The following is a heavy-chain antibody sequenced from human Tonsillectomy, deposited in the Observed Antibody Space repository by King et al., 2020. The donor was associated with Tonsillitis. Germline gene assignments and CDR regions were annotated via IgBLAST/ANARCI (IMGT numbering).Heavy chain of an antibody. V-gene: IGHV4-61*02. CDR3: ARVIAAAGIDYYYMDV. D-gene: IGHD6-13*01. CDR1: VGSISSGSYS. CDR2: IYSSGST. J-gene: IGHJ6*03. Sequence: QLQESGPGLVKPSQTLSLTCTVSVGSISSGSYSWSWIRQPAGKGLEWIGRIYSSGSTNYNPSLKSRVTISVDTSRNQLSLKLSSVTAADTAIYYCARVIAAAGIDYYYMDVWGKGTTVTVSS.